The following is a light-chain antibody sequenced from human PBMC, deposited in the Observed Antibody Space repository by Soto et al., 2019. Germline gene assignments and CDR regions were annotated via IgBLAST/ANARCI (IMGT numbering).Light chain of an antibody. J-gene: IGKJ1*01. Sequence: EIVMTQSPATLSVSPGQRATLSCRASQSVRGNLAWYQQKPGQSPKLLIFGASTMATGVPDRFSGSGSGAEFTLTISSLQSEDFAVYYCQQYDGWPRTFGLGTKVDI. V-gene: IGKV3-15*01. CDR1: QSVRGN. CDR2: GAS. CDR3: QQYDGWPRT.